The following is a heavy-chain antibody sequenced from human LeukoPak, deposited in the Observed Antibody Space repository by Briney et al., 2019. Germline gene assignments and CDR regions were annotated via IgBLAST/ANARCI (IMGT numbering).Heavy chain of an antibody. V-gene: IGHV3-7*01. Sequence: GGSLRLSCAASGFTFSSYWMNWVRQAPGKGLECVASIKPDGSDKYYVDSVKGRFTISRDNAKNSLHLQMNSLRAEDTALYYCAKDGNWARFENWGQGTLVTVSS. D-gene: IGHD7-27*01. CDR3: AKDGNWARFEN. CDR2: IKPDGSDK. J-gene: IGHJ4*02. CDR1: GFTFSSYW.